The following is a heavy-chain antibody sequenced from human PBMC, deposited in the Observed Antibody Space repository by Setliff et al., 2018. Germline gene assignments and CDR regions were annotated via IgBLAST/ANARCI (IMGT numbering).Heavy chain of an antibody. V-gene: IGHV3-11*01. CDR2: ISGAGTTV. CDR1: GFRFSDLY. CDR3: LRSLRPDDTAVYYCARERIYDGLNYNGMDV. J-gene: IGHJ6*01. D-gene: IGHD3-10*01. Sequence: KPGGSLRLSCAASGFRFSDLYMSWVRQVPGKGLEWLSKISGAGTTVYYADSVRGRFTISRDNAKNLHGRVTMTTDTSTTTAYMELRSLRPDDTAVYYCARERIYDGLNYNGMDVWGQGTTVTVSS.